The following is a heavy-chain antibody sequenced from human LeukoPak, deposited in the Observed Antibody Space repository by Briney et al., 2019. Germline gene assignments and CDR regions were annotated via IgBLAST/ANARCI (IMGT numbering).Heavy chain of an antibody. V-gene: IGHV4-34*01. CDR3: ARELAITFGGVIVMSGAFDI. D-gene: IGHD3-16*02. J-gene: IGHJ3*02. CDR1: GGSFSGYY. CDR2: INHSGST. Sequence: SETLSLTCAVYGGSFSGYYWNWIRQPPGKGLEWIGEINHSGSTNYNPSLKGRVTISVDTSKNQFSLKLSSVTAADTAVYYCARELAITFGGVIVMSGAFDIWGQGTMVTVPS.